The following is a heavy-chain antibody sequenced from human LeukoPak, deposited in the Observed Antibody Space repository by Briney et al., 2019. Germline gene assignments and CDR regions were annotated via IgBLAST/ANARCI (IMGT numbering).Heavy chain of an antibody. D-gene: IGHD3-22*01. CDR3: AKEFSYYYDSSGYYYGSDAFDI. V-gene: IGHV3-23*01. CDR2: ISGSGGST. CDR1: GFTFSSCA. J-gene: IGHJ3*02. Sequence: GGSLRLSCAASGFTFSSCAMSWVRQAPGKGLEWVSSISGSGGSTYYADSVKGRFTISRDNSKNTLYLQMNSLRAEDTAVYYCAKEFSYYYDSSGYYYGSDAFDIWGQGTMVTVSS.